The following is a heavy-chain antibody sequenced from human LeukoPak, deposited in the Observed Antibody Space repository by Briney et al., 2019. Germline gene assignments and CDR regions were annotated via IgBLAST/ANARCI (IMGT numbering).Heavy chain of an antibody. CDR2: FDPEDGET. V-gene: IGHV1-24*01. D-gene: IGHD3-22*01. Sequence: ASVKVSCKVSGYTLTELSMHWVRQAPGKGLEWMGGFDPEDGETNYAQKFQGRVTMTEDTSTDTAYMELSSLRSEDTAVYYCATEVIRSSGYFDYFDYWGQGTLVTVSS. CDR1: GYTLTELS. CDR3: ATEVIRSSGYFDYFDY. J-gene: IGHJ4*02.